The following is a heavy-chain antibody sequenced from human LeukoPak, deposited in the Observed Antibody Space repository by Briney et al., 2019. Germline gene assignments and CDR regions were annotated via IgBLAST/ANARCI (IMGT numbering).Heavy chain of an antibody. D-gene: IGHD3-3*01. CDR1: GYTFTSYG. Sequence: ASVKVSCKASGYTFTSYGISWVRQAPGQGLEWVGWISAYNGNTNYAQKLQGRVTMTTDTSTSAAYMELRSLRSDDTAVYYCARLRYDFWSGYFDYWGQGTLVTVSS. J-gene: IGHJ4*02. CDR3: ARLRYDFWSGYFDY. V-gene: IGHV1-18*01. CDR2: ISAYNGNT.